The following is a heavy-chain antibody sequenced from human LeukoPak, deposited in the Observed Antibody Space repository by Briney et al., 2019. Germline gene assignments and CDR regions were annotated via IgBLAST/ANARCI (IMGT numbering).Heavy chain of an antibody. CDR1: GFTFSDYY. CDR2: ISSSGSTI. J-gene: IGHJ3*02. Sequence: GGSLRLSCAASGFTFSDYYMSWIRQAPGKGLEWVSYISSSGSTIYYADSVKGRFTISRDNAKNSLYLQMNSLRAEDTALYYCARDYDPTRAFDIWGQGTMVTVSS. V-gene: IGHV3-11*01. CDR3: ARDYDPTRAFDI. D-gene: IGHD5-12*01.